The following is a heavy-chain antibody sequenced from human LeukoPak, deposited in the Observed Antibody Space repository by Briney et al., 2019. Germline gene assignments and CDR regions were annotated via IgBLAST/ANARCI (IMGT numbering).Heavy chain of an antibody. CDR1: GYTFTSYG. CDR2: ISAYNGNT. J-gene: IGHJ6*03. V-gene: IGHV1-18*01. Sequence: ASVKVSCKASGYTFTSYGISWVRQAPGQGLEWMGWISAYNGNTNYAQKLQGRVTMTTDTSTSTAYMELRSLRSDDTAVYYCARLGIAAAGPHYYYYMDVWGKGTTVTVSS. CDR3: ARLGIAAAGPHYYYYMDV. D-gene: IGHD6-13*01.